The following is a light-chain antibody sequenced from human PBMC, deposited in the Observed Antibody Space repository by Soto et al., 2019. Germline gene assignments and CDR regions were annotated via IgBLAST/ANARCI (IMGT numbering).Light chain of an antibody. V-gene: IGKV3-20*01. CDR1: QTVRNNY. CDR3: QQYGSSPIT. Sequence: VLTQSPGTLSLSPVAILTLSCSSSQTVRNNYLAWYQQKPGQAPRLLIYDASSRATGIPDRFSGGGSGTDFTLTISRLEPEDFAVYYCQQYGSSPITFGKGTRLEIK. CDR2: DAS. J-gene: IGKJ5*01.